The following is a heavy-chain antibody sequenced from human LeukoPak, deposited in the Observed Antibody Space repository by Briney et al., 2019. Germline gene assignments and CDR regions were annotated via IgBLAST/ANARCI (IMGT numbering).Heavy chain of an antibody. CDR1: GGSISSYY. D-gene: IGHD2-15*01. CDR2: IYYSGST. V-gene: IGHV4-59*01. Sequence: SETLSLICTVSGGSISSYYWSWIRQPPGKGLEWIGYIYYSGSTNYNPSLKSRVTISVDTSKNQFSLKLSSVTAADTAVYYCARGLLPLDYWGQGTLVTVSS. J-gene: IGHJ4*02. CDR3: ARGLLPLDY.